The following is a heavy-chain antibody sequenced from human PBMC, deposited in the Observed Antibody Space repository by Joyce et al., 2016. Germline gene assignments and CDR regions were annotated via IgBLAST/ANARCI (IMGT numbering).Heavy chain of an antibody. J-gene: IGHJ5*02. CDR1: GFTFSYYS. Sequence: EVQLVESGGGLVKPGGSLRLSCVASGFTFSYYSMNWVRQAPGKGLEWVSSISSSSTYIYYADSVKGRFTISRDTAKNSLYLEMNSLRTEDTGVYYCARDTRKVTTVRGVLQTPSWFDPWGQGTRVTVSS. V-gene: IGHV3-21*01. CDR3: ARDTRKVTTVRGVLQTPSWFDP. CDR2: ISSSSTYI. D-gene: IGHD3-10*01.